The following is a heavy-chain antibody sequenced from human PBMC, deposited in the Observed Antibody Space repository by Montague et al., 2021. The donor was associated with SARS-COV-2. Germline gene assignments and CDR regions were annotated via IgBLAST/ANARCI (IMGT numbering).Heavy chain of an antibody. V-gene: IGHV6-1*01. CDR3: VRGTGSAQAGSDA. CDR2: TNYRSKWTS. J-gene: IGHJ5*02. CDR1: GDSVWSNTAA. D-gene: IGHD3-10*01. Sequence: CAISGDSVWSNTAAWNWTRQSPSGGLEWLGRTNYRSKWTSDYATSVEGRISIDPDTSKNQFFLHLRSVTPEDTGVYYCVRGTGSAQAGSDAWGQGTLVTVSS.